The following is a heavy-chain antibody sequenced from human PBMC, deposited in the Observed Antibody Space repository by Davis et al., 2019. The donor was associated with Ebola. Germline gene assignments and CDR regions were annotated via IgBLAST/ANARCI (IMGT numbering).Heavy chain of an antibody. D-gene: IGHD1-14*01. CDR3: ARPVVSWNHYYFDY. Sequence: SETLSLTCTASGGSISSSSYYWGRNRQPPGKGLEWIRRIYYSGSTDYNPSLRTRASILVDTSKNQFSLRLRSVTAADTAVYYCARPVVSWNHYYFDYWGQGTLVTVSS. CDR1: GGSISSSSYY. V-gene: IGHV4-39*01. CDR2: IYYSGST. J-gene: IGHJ4*02.